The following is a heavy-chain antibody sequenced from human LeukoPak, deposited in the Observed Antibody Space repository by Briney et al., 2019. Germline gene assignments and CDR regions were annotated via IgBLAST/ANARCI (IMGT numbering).Heavy chain of an antibody. Sequence: SETLSLTCVVYGGSFNGYSWSWIRQPPGEGLEWIGEINHSGSTNYNPSLKSRVTISVDTSKNLFSLNLSSVTAADTAIYYCARSPGVSFDYWGQGTLVTVSS. V-gene: IGHV4-34*01. D-gene: IGHD7-27*01. CDR3: ARSPGVSFDY. CDR1: GGSFNGYS. J-gene: IGHJ4*02. CDR2: INHSGST.